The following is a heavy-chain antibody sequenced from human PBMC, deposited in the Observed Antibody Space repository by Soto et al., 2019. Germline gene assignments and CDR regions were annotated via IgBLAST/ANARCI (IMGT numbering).Heavy chain of an antibody. Sequence: ALVKVSCKASGYTFTSYAMHWVRQAPGQRLEWMGWVDAGNGNTKYSQKFQGRVTITRDTSASTAYMELSSLRSEDTAVYYCARDMYYDFWSGSYGMDVWGQGTTVTVSS. D-gene: IGHD3-3*01. V-gene: IGHV1-3*01. J-gene: IGHJ6*02. CDR1: GYTFTSYA. CDR2: VDAGNGNT. CDR3: ARDMYYDFWSGSYGMDV.